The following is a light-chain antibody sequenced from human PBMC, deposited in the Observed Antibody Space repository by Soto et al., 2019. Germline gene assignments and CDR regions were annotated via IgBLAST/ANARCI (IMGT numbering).Light chain of an antibody. Sequence: EIVLTQSPGTLSLSPGERATLSCRASQSVTNNYLAWYQQKPSQAPRLLIFGASSRAAGIPDRFSGSGSGTDFNLAIGRLEPEDFAVYYCQQYGRSPWTFGQGTRVDIK. CDR3: QQYGRSPWT. V-gene: IGKV3-20*01. CDR2: GAS. CDR1: QSVTNNY. J-gene: IGKJ1*01.